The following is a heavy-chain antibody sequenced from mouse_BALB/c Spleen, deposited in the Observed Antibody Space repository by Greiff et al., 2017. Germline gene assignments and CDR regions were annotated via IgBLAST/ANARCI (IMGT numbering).Heavy chain of an antibody. J-gene: IGHJ3*01. CDR1: GYSFTGYY. V-gene: IGHV1-31*01. CDR3: ARPYYGNYSWFAY. CDR2: INPYNGAT. D-gene: IGHD2-10*01. Sequence: EVKLQESGPELVKPGASVKISCKASGYSFTGYYMHWVKQSHVKSLEWIGRINPYNGATSYNQNFKDKASLTVDKSSSTAYMELHSLTSEDSAVYYCARPYYGNYSWFAYWGQGTLVTVSA.